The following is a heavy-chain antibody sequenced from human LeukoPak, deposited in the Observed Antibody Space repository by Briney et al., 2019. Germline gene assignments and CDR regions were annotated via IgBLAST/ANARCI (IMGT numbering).Heavy chain of an antibody. V-gene: IGHV3-9*01. D-gene: IGHD3-10*01. CDR3: AKTDYYGSGSYQYYFDY. CDR2: ISWNSGNI. CDR1: GFTFDDYA. J-gene: IGHJ4*02. Sequence: PGRSLRLSCAASGFTFDDYAMHWVRQAPGKGLEWVSGISWNSGNIGYADSVKGRFTISRDNAKNSLYLQMNSLRAEDTALYYCAKTDYYGSGSYQYYFDYWGQGTLVTVSS.